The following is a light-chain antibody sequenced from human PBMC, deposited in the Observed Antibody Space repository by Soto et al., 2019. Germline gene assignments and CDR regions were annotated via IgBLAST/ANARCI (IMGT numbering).Light chain of an antibody. Sequence: QSVLTQPASVSGSPGQSIAISCTGSSSDVGIYNYVSWYQQHPGKVPKLIIYEVTNRPSGVSNRFSGSKSGNTASLTISGLQAEDEAEYYCSSYTTSSTRVFGTGTKLTVL. J-gene: IGLJ1*01. CDR3: SSYTTSSTRV. CDR2: EVT. V-gene: IGLV2-14*01. CDR1: SSDVGIYNY.